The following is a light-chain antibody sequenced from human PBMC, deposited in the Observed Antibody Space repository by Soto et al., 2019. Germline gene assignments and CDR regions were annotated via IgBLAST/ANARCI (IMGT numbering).Light chain of an antibody. CDR3: QQFNTYSW. J-gene: IGKJ5*01. V-gene: IGKV1-5*03. CDR1: QVINSF. Sequence: IQLTQSPSSLSASVGDRVTITCRASQVINSFLAWYQQKPGKAPKLLIYKASSLESGVPSRFSGSGSGTEFTLTISSLQPDDFATYYCQQFNTYSWFGQGTRLEIK. CDR2: KAS.